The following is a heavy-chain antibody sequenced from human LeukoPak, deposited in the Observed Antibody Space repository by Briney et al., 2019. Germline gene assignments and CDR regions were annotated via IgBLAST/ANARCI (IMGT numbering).Heavy chain of an antibody. J-gene: IGHJ6*02. CDR2: ISYDGSNV. V-gene: IGHV3-30*03. CDR1: VNRNA. CDR3: ARFLVVPAAIYYYYYGMDV. Sequence: GGSLRLSCAASVNRNAMHWVRQAPGKGLEWVAAISYDGSNVWYADSVKGRFTISRENSKNTLYLQMNSLRAEDTAVYYCARFLVVPAAIYYYYYGMDVWGQGTTVTVPS. D-gene: IGHD2-2*01.